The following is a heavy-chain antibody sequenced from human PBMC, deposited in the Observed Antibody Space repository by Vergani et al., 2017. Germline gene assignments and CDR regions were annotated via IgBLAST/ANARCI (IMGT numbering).Heavy chain of an antibody. V-gene: IGHV3-30-3*01. D-gene: IGHD6-19*01. CDR3: ARDRGAGGIAVAGTLTGYYYGMDV. J-gene: IGHJ6*02. CDR2: ISYDGSNK. Sequence: QVQLVESGGGVVQPGRSLRLSCAASGFTFSSYAMHWVRQAPGKGLEWVAVISYDGSNKYYADSVKGRFTISRDNSKNTLYLQMNSLRAEDTAVYYCARDRGAGGIAVAGTLTGYYYGMDVWGQGTTVTVSS. CDR1: GFTFSSYA.